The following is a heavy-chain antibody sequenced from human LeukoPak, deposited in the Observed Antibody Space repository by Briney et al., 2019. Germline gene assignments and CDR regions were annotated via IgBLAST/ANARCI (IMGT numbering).Heavy chain of an antibody. CDR1: GVAFSGYG. J-gene: IGHJ4*02. D-gene: IGHD2-2*01. CDR3: ARVRLGYCSSVTCYGVDH. Sequence: GWSLGLSCAASGVAFSGYGRDWVRQAAGKGLEWASSISSSSSDEFYGDPAKGRFTISRDTAKHSFYLQMNSLRAADTAVYYCARVRLGYCSSVTCYGVDHWGQGTLVTVSS. V-gene: IGHV3-21*01. CDR2: ISSSSSDE.